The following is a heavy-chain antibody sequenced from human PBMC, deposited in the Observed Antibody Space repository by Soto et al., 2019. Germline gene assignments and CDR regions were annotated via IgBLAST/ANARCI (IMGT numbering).Heavy chain of an antibody. CDR3: ARQGGQLRYVYFDY. CDR2: IYYSGST. D-gene: IGHD6-6*01. CDR1: GGSISSGGYY. Sequence: QVQLQESGPGLVKPSQTLSLTCTVSGGSISSGGYYWSWIRQHPGKGLEWIGYIYYSGSTYYNPSLKSRVTISVDTSKNQFSLKLSCVTAADTAVYYCARQGGQLRYVYFDYWGQGTLVTVSS. J-gene: IGHJ4*02. V-gene: IGHV4-31*03.